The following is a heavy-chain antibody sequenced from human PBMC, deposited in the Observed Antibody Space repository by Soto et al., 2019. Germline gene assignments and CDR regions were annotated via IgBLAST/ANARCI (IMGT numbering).Heavy chain of an antibody. V-gene: IGHV3-15*07. CDR3: TSHLYDYVWGSYRYFDY. Sequence: PGGSLSLSCAASGFTFSNAWMNWVRQAPRQGQERVGRIKSKTDGWTTDYDAPVKGRFTISRDDSKKTLYLQMNSLKTEDTAVYYCTSHLYDYVWGSYRYFDYWGQGTLVTVSS. D-gene: IGHD3-16*02. J-gene: IGHJ4*02. CDR2: IKSKTDGWTT. CDR1: GFTFSNAW.